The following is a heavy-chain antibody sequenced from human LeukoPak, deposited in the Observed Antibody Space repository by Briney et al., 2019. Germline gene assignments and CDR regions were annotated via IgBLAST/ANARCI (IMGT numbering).Heavy chain of an antibody. Sequence: GGSLRLSCAASGFSFSDYGMHWVRQAPGKGLERVAVVSYDGSNKYYADSVRGRFTISRDNSKNTLYLQMNSLRAEDTAVYYCAKASSMTSLTHSTAYYYYYGMDVWGQGTTLTVSS. V-gene: IGHV3-30*18. CDR2: VSYDGSNK. CDR1: GFSFSDYG. D-gene: IGHD2-2*01. CDR3: AKASSMTSLTHSTAYYYYYGMDV. J-gene: IGHJ6*02.